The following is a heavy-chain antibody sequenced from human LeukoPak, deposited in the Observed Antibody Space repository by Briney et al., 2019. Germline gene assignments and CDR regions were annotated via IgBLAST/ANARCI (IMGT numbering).Heavy chain of an antibody. Sequence: GGSLRLSCAASGFTFSSYAISWVRQAPGKGLEWVSAISGSGGGTYYAGSVKGRFTISRDNSKNTLYLQMNSLRAEDTAVYYCARVDILVVPAAINYFDYWGQGNLVTVSS. CDR1: GFTFSSYA. D-gene: IGHD2-2*01. CDR2: ISGSGGGT. V-gene: IGHV3-23*01. CDR3: ARVDILVVPAAINYFDY. J-gene: IGHJ4*02.